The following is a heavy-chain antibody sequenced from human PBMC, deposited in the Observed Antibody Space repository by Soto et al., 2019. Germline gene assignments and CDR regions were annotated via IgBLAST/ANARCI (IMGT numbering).Heavy chain of an antibody. Sequence: GGSLRLSCAASGFTFSSYGMHWVRQAPGKGLEWVAVIWYDGSNKYYADSVKGRFTISRDNSKNTLYLQMNSLRAEDTAVYYWAREREIYYYYGMDVWGQGTTVTVSS. CDR3: AREREIYYYYGMDV. CDR1: GFTFSSYG. CDR2: IWYDGSNK. J-gene: IGHJ6*02. V-gene: IGHV3-33*01.